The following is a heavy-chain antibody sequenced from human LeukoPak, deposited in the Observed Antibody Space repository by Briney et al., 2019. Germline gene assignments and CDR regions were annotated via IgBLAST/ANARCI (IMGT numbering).Heavy chain of an antibody. D-gene: IGHD1-26*01. CDR2: IYPGDSDT. CDR3: ARHVPHGSFFYFDL. CDR1: GXSFTSYW. J-gene: IGHJ4*02. V-gene: IGHV5-51*01. Sequence: GESLKISFKGSGXSFTSYWIGWVRQMPGKGLEWMGIIYPGDSDTTYRPSFQGQVTISADRSISTAYLQWSSLKASDSAMYYCARHVPHGSFFYFDLWGQGTLVTVSS.